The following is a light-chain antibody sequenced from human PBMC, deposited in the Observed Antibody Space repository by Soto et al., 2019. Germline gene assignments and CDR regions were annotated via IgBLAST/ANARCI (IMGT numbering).Light chain of an antibody. V-gene: IGKV3-20*01. J-gene: IGKJ1*01. CDR2: GAS. Sequence: EKLMSQSPATLSVSPGERVTLSCRASQSVNSNYLAWYQQKRGQAPRLLIYGASSRATGIPDRFSGSGSGTDFTLTISRLEPEDFAVYYCQESPRTFGQGTKVDIK. CDR1: QSVNSNY. CDR3: QESPRT.